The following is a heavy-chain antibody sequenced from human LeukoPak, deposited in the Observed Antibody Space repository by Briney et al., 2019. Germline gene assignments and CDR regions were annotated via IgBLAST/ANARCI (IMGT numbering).Heavy chain of an antibody. D-gene: IGHD3/OR15-3a*01. CDR1: GGSISSGGYY. V-gene: IGHV4-31*03. Sequence: SETLSLTCTVSGGSISSGGYYWSWIRQHPGKGLEWIGYIYYSGRPYYNPSLKSRVTISVDTSKNQFSLKLSSVTAADTAVYYCARDTRDWAFDIWGQGTMVTVSS. CDR3: ARDTRDWAFDI. CDR2: IYYSGRP. J-gene: IGHJ3*02.